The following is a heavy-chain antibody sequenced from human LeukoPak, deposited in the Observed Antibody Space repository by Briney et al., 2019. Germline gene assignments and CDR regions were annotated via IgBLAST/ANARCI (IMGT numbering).Heavy chain of an antibody. CDR2: IDSTSAYK. J-gene: IGHJ4*01. Sequence: AGGSLRLSCAASGFTFSSSSMNWVRQAPGKGLEWVSYIDSTSAYKLYTGSVEGRFTISRDNAKNSLYLQMNSLRAEDTAVYYCARDTSGSYSITYFDYWGHGALVTVSA. V-gene: IGHV3-21*01. CDR1: GFTFSSSS. D-gene: IGHD3-10*01. CDR3: ARDTSGSYSITYFDY.